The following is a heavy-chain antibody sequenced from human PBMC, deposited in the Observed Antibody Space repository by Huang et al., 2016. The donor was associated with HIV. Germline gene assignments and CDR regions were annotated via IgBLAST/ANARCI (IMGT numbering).Heavy chain of an antibody. D-gene: IGHD2-2*01. CDR3: ATPQGDSDTPMLRAFDY. CDR1: GFSFSSYG. V-gene: IGHV3-30*03. J-gene: IGHJ4*02. Sequence: GGVVQPGRSLRLSCVASGFSFSSYGMHWIRQAPGRGLEWVTSISSHETSKYYSDSGKGRFTVSRDNSRNTLYLQMNGLRPEDAAGYYCATPQGDSDTPMLRAFDYWGPGTLVVVSS. CDR2: ISSHETSK.